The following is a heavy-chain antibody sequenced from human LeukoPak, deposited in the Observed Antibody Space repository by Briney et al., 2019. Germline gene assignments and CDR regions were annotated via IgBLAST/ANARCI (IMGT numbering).Heavy chain of an antibody. CDR3: ARDGIPLTGSFYGMDV. CDR1: GFTFSSHW. Sequence: GGSLRLSCAASGFTFSSHWMSWVRQAPGKGLEWVANIKQDGSEKYYVDSVKGRFTISRDNAKNSLYLQINSLRAEDTAVNYCARDGIPLTGSFYGMDVLGQGTTVTVSS. J-gene: IGHJ6*02. D-gene: IGHD3-9*01. V-gene: IGHV3-7*01. CDR2: IKQDGSEK.